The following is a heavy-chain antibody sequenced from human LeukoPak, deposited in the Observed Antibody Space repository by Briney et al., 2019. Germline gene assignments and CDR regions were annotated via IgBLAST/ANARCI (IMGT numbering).Heavy chain of an antibody. CDR1: GFTFSSYA. CDR3: ARVAGGLEPDPIYYGMDV. Sequence: GGSLRLSCAASGFTFSSYAMPWVRQAPGKGLEYVSAISSNGGSTYYANSVKGRFTISRDNSKNTLYLQMGSLRAEDMAVYYCARVAGGLEPDPIYYGMDVWGQGTTVTVSS. V-gene: IGHV3-64*01. D-gene: IGHD1-1*01. CDR2: ISSNGGST. J-gene: IGHJ6*02.